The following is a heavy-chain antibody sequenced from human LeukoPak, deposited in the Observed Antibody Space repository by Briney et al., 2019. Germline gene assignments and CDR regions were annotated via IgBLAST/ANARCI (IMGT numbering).Heavy chain of an antibody. CDR1: GFTFSSYS. J-gene: IGHJ4*02. D-gene: IGHD4/OR15-4a*01. V-gene: IGHV3-9*01. Sequence: PGGSLRLSCAASGFTFSSYSMNWVRQAPGKGLEWVSGISWNSGSIGYADSVKGRFTISRDNAKNSLYLQMNSLRAEDTALYYCAKDRFLGAFTCWGQGTLVTVSS. CDR3: AKDRFLGAFTC. CDR2: ISWNSGSI.